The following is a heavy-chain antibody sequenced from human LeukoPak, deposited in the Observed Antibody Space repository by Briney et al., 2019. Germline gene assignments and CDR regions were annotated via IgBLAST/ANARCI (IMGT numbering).Heavy chain of an antibody. CDR2: IRQDGSQK. V-gene: IGHV3-7*01. D-gene: IGHD3-16*01. Sequence: GGSLRLSCAASGFTFSRYSMDWVRQAPGKGLEWVANIRQDGSQKYYVDSVKGRFTISRDNAKNSLYLQMNSLRAEDTAVYYCARDLAWGQGTLVTVSS. J-gene: IGHJ4*02. CDR1: GFTFSRYS. CDR3: ARDLA.